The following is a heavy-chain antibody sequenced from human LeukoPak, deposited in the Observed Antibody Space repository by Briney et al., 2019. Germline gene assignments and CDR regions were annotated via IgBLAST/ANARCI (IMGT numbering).Heavy chain of an antibody. D-gene: IGHD1-26*01. CDR2: ISSSSSPI. J-gene: IGHJ4*02. CDR3: ARGGTYCPDY. V-gene: IGHV3-48*02. CDR1: GFTFSSYN. Sequence: GGSLRLSCAASGFTFSSYNMNWVRQAPGKGLEWVSYISSSSSPIFYADSVKGRFTISRDNAKNSLYLQMNSLRDEDTAVYYCARGGTYCPDYWGQGTLVTVSS.